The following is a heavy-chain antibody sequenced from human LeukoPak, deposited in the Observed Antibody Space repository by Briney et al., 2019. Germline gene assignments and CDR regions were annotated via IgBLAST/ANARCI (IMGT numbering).Heavy chain of an antibody. D-gene: IGHD2-15*01. CDR2: ISSSGSTI. CDR1: GGSIRSRTI. J-gene: IGHJ4*02. CDR3: ARCLVGGSCPLSSN. V-gene: IGHV3-11*01. Sequence: LTLTCTVSGGSIRSRTIYWGWIRQPPGKGLEWVSYISSSGSTIYYADSVKGRFTISRDNAKNSLYLQMNSLRAEDTAVYYCARCLVGGSCPLSSNWGQGTLVTVSS.